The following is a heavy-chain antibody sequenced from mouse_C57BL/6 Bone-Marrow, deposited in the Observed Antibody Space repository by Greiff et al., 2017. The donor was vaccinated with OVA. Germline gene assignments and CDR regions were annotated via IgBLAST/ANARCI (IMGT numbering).Heavy chain of an antibody. V-gene: IGHV1-19*01. CDR1: GYTFTDYY. J-gene: IGHJ2*01. CDR2: INPYNGGT. Sequence: EVKLVESGPVLVKPGASVKMSCKASGYTFTDYYMNWVKQSHGKSLEWIGVINPYNGGTSYNQKFKGKATLTVDKSSSTAYMELNSLTSEDSAVYYCARETYDYYWGQGTTLTVSS. D-gene: IGHD2-4*01. CDR3: ARETYDYY.